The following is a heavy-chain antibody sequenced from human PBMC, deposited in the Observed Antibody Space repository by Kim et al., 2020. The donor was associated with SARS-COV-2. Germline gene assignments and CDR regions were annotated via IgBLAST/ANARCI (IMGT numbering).Heavy chain of an antibody. CDR3: IIWLNGRGGSLYDY. J-gene: IGHJ4*01. D-gene: IGHD3-16*01. CDR2: INSDGSNT. V-gene: IGHV3-74*01. Sequence: GGSLRLSCAASEFTLSAHLMHWVRQAPGKGLEWVSHINSDGSNTGYADSVKGRFTVSRDNAKSTLHLQMNSLRAEDTAVYYCIIWLNGRGGSLYDYWGHGTLVTVSS. CDR1: EFTLSAHL.